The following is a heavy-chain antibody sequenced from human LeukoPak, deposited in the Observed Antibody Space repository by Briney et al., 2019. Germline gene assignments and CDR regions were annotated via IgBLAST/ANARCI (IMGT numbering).Heavy chain of an antibody. V-gene: IGHV3-23*01. D-gene: IGHD3-10*02. J-gene: IGHJ6*04. CDR1: GFTFSSYA. CDR2: FSGSGGST. Sequence: GGSLRLSCAASGFTFSSYAMSWVRQSPGKGLEWVSAFSGSGGSTYYADSVKGRFTISRDNSKNTLYLQMNSLRAEDTAVYYCAELGITMIGGVWGKGTTVTISS. CDR3: AELGITMIGGV.